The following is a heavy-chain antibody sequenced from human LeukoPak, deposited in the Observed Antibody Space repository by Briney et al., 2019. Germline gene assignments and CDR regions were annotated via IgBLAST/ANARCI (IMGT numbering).Heavy chain of an antibody. V-gene: IGHV1-18*01. D-gene: IGHD6-19*01. J-gene: IGHJ4*02. CDR3: ARPLAVASFYSYFDY. CDR1: GYPFTSYG. CDR2: ISAYNGNT. Sequence: ASVQVSCKASGYPFTSYGISWVRQAPGQGLEWMGWISAYNGNTNYAQIVQGRATMTTDTSKRTAYMELRSLRSDDTAIYSCARPLAVASFYSYFDYWGQGTLVTVSS.